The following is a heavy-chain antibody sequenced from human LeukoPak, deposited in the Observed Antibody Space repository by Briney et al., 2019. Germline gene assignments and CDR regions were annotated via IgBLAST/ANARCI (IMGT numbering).Heavy chain of an antibody. D-gene: IGHD1-26*01. V-gene: IGHV3-33*01. CDR1: GFTFSSHG. CDR2: IWHDGSNK. Sequence: GGSLRLSCAAAGFTFSSHGMHWVRQAPGKGLEWVALIWHDGSNKYYADSVKGRFTISRDNSKNTLFLQMTSLRVEDTAVYYCARGATPTNFDQWGQGTLVTVSS. CDR3: ARGATPTNFDQ. J-gene: IGHJ4*02.